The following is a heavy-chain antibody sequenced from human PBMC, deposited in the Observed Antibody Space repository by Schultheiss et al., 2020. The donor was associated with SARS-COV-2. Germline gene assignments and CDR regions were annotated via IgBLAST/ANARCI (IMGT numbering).Heavy chain of an antibody. CDR1: GGSISSSSYY. J-gene: IGHJ5*02. D-gene: IGHD3-3*01. CDR3: ARDGHLRGYGDSPIFNWFDP. CDR2: IYHSGGT. Sequence: SETLSLTCTVSGGSISSSSYYWGWIRQPPGKGLEWIGRIYHSGGTNYSPSLKSRVTISVDTSKNQFSLKLSSVTAADTAVYYCARDGHLRGYGDSPIFNWFDPWGQGTLVTVSS. V-gene: IGHV4-39*07.